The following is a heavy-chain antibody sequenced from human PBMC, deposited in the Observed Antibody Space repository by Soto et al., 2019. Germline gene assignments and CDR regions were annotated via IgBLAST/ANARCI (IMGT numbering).Heavy chain of an antibody. J-gene: IGHJ4*02. Sequence: ASVKVSCKASGYTFTIYAMHWVRQAPGQRLEWMGWINAGNGNTKYSQKFQGRVTITRDTSASTAYMELSSLRSEDTAVYYCASRITIFGVVIIQTDYWGQGTLVTVSS. CDR3: ASRITIFGVVIIQTDY. CDR2: INAGNGNT. D-gene: IGHD3-3*01. CDR1: GYTFTIYA. V-gene: IGHV1-3*01.